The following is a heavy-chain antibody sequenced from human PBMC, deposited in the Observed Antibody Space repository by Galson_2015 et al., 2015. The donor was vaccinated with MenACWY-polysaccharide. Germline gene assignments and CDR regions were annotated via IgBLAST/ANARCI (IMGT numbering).Heavy chain of an antibody. D-gene: IGHD6-13*01. CDR3: AREGSRIVFHAFDA. J-gene: IGHJ3*01. CDR1: GSRFSHSG. Sequence: SLRLSCAASGSRFSHSGMHWVRQAPGKGLEWVAVIQYDGSKIVYADSVKGRFTISRDNSKNTLFLEMNSLGAEDTAVYYCAREGSRIVFHAFDAWGQGTMLTVSS. CDR2: IQYDGSKI. V-gene: IGHV3-33*01.